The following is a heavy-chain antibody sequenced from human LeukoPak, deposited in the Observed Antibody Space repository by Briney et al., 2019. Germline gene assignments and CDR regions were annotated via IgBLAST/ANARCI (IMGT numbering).Heavy chain of an antibody. Sequence: SETLSLTCSVSGGSISSTSYYWGWIRQPPGKGLEWIGSIYYSGSTYYNPSLESRVTISVDTSKNQFSLKLSSVTAADTAVYHCARHLYGSGLHRIDYWGQGTLVTVSS. CDR2: IYYSGST. CDR3: ARHLYGSGLHRIDY. V-gene: IGHV4-39*01. D-gene: IGHD6-19*01. CDR1: GGSISSTSYY. J-gene: IGHJ4*02.